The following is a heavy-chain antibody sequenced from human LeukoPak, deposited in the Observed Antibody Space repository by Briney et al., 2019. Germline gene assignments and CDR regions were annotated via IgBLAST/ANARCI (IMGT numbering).Heavy chain of an antibody. Sequence: GASVKLSCKASGYTLTELSMHWVRQAPGKGLEWMGGFDPEDGEKVYAQKFKGRLTMTEDTSTDTAYMELSSLRSDDTAVYYCATDPVGYCSANGCYSVDYWGQGTLVTVSS. J-gene: IGHJ4*02. CDR2: FDPEDGEK. CDR3: ATDPVGYCSANGCYSVDY. CDR1: GYTLTELS. V-gene: IGHV1-24*01. D-gene: IGHD2-15*01.